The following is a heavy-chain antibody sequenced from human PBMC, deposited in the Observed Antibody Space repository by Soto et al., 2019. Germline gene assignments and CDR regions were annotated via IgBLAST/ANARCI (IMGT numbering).Heavy chain of an antibody. Sequence: QVQLVESGGGVVQPGRSLRLSCAASGFTFSSYAMHWVRQAPGKGLEGVAVISYDGSNKYYADSVKGRFTISRDNSKNTLYLQMNSLRAEDTAVYYCARDGLRITIYYFDYWGQGTLVTVSS. D-gene: IGHD3-3*01. J-gene: IGHJ4*02. CDR2: ISYDGSNK. CDR3: ARDGLRITIYYFDY. V-gene: IGHV3-30-3*01. CDR1: GFTFSSYA.